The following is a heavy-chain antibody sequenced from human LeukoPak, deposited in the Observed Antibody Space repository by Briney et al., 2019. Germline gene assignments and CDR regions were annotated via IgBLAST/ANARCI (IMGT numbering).Heavy chain of an antibody. D-gene: IGHD5-18*01. Sequence: GGSLRLSCRASGFTFGDYAMSWVCQAPRQGLEWVGFIRIKAYGGITEYAASVKGRFTISRGDSKSIVYLQVNSLKTEDTAVYYCTRRAGYSRGDAFDVWGQGTMVTVFS. V-gene: IGHV3-49*04. J-gene: IGHJ3*01. CDR1: GFTFGDYA. CDR2: IRIKAYGGIT. CDR3: TRRAGYSRGDAFDV.